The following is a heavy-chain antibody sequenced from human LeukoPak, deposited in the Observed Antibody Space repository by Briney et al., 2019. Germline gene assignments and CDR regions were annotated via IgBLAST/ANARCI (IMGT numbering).Heavy chain of an antibody. CDR1: GYTFTSYG. V-gene: IGHV7-4-1*02. Sequence: RGASVKVSCKAYGYTFTSYGINWLRQAPGQGPEWMGWINTNTGNPTYAQGFTGRFVFSLDTSVSTAYLQISSLKAEDTAVYYCARDPPRRPSYYYVSSGWAFDIWGQGTMVTVSS. CDR2: INTNTGNP. D-gene: IGHD3-10*02. CDR3: ARDPPRRPSYYYVSSGWAFDI. J-gene: IGHJ3*02.